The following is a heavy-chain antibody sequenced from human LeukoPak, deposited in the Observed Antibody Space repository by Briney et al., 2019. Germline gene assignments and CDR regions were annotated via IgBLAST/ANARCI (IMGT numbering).Heavy chain of an antibody. J-gene: IGHJ4*02. Sequence: GASVKVSCKASGGTFSSYAISWVRQAPGQGLEWMGGIIPIFGTANYAQKFQGRVTITADESTSTAYMELSSLRSEDTAAYYCARGYYGSGSYSYYFDYWGQGTLVTVSS. CDR2: IIPIFGTA. CDR1: GGTFSSYA. CDR3: ARGYYGSGSYSYYFDY. D-gene: IGHD3-10*01. V-gene: IGHV1-69*01.